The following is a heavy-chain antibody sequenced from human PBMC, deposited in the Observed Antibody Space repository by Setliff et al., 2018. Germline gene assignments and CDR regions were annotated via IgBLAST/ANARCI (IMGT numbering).Heavy chain of an antibody. CDR3: TRGKMDVVAAAGKYCAMDV. Sequence: GASVKVSCKASGYTFSNYGITWVRQAPGRGLEWMGWTFPMFDRPKYEQKFQDRVKITADESTNTVYIEFSSLRSEDSAVYYCTRGKMDVVAAAGKYCAMDVWGQGTTVTVSS. V-gene: IGHV1-69*13. D-gene: IGHD6-13*01. CDR2: TFPMFDRP. CDR1: GYTFSNYG. J-gene: IGHJ6*02.